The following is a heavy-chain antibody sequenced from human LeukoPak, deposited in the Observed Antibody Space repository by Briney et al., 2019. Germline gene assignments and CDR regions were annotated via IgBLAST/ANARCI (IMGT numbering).Heavy chain of an antibody. CDR3: AREEYYYDSSGYYYFPYYYYMDV. CDR2: INHSGST. J-gene: IGHJ6*03. CDR1: GGSLRGYY. D-gene: IGHD3-22*01. Sequence: PSETLSLTCAVYGGSLRGYYWSWIRQPPGKGLEWIGEINHSGSTNYNPSLKSGVTISVDTSKNQFSLKLSSVTAADTAVYYCAREEYYYDSSGYYYFPYYYYMDVWGKGTTVTVSS. V-gene: IGHV4-34*01.